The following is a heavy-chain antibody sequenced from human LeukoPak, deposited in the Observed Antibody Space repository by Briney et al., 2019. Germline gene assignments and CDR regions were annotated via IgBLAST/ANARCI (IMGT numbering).Heavy chain of an antibody. CDR3: ARGVRPRDFWSGYDRGYYGMDV. V-gene: IGHV1-69*04. Sequence: SVKVSCKASGGTSSSYAISWVRQAPGQGLEWMGRIIPILGIANYAQKFQGRVTITADKSTSTAYMELSSLRSEDTAVYYCARGVRPRDFWSGYDRGYYGMDVWGQGTTVTVSS. J-gene: IGHJ6*02. CDR1: GGTSSSYA. CDR2: IIPILGIA. D-gene: IGHD3-3*01.